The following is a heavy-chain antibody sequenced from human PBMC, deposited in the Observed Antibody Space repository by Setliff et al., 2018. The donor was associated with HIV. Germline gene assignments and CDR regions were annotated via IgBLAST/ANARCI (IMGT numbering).Heavy chain of an antibody. D-gene: IGHD5-12*01. CDR3: ARLGYNGYSTNY. Sequence: GGSLRLSCVASGLKFDDFGMSWVRQVPGKGLEWVSGVHWNGGRVGYADSVKGRFTVSGDNAKNSVYLQMNSLRVEDTGLYYCARLGYNGYSTNYWGQGIPVTVSS. CDR2: VHWNGGRV. V-gene: IGHV3-20*04. J-gene: IGHJ4*02. CDR1: GLKFDDFG.